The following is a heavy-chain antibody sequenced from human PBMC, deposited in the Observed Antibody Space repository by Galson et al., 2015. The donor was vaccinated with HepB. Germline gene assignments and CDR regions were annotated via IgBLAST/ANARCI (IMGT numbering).Heavy chain of an antibody. CDR3: AHIFEFSSGSSYLTGAGFDY. CDR1: GFSLSTSRVG. D-gene: IGHD3-10*01. Sequence: PALVKPTQTVTLTCNFSGFSLSTSRVGVGWVRQPPGKALEWLVLIYWNDEKRYSLSLERRLTITKDTSENQVVLTMTNMDPVDTVTYYCAHIFEFSSGSSYLTGAGFDYWGQGTLLTVSS. CDR2: IYWNDEK. J-gene: IGHJ4*02. V-gene: IGHV2-5*01.